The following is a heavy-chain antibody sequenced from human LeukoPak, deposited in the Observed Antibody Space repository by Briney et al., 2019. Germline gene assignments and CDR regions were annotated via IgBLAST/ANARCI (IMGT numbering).Heavy chain of an antibody. CDR1: GFTFSSYS. J-gene: IGHJ4*02. CDR2: ISSSSSYI. D-gene: IGHD1-26*01. V-gene: IGHV3-21*01. CDR3: ARERIVGATYDY. Sequence: PGGSQRLSCAASGFTFSSYSMNWVRQAPGKGLEWVSSISSSSSYIYYADSVKGRFIISSDNAKNSLYLQMNSLRAEDTAAYYCARERIVGATYDYWGQGTLVTVSP.